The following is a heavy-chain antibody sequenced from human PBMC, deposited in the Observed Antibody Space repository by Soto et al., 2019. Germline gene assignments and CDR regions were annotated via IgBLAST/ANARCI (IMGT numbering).Heavy chain of an antibody. CDR1: GFTFSSYG. CDR2: IWYDGSNK. D-gene: IGHD3-10*01. V-gene: IGHV3-33*01. J-gene: IGHJ3*02. Sequence: GGSLRLSCAASGFTFSSYGMHWVRQAPGKGLEWVAVIWYDGSNKYYADSVKGRFTISRDNSKNTLYLQMNSLRAEDTAVYYCARAPPSWFGELLGGAFDIWGQGTMVTVSS. CDR3: ARAPPSWFGELLGGAFDI.